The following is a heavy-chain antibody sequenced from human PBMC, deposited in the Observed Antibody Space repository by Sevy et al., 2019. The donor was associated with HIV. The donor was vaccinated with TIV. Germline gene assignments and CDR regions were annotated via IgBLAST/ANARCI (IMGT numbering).Heavy chain of an antibody. J-gene: IGHJ5*02. D-gene: IGHD2-2*01. CDR2: IYTSGST. CDR1: GGSISSGSYY. V-gene: IGHV4-61*02. CDR3: AREGSTWAGWFDP. Sequence: SETLSLTCTVSGGSISSGSYYWSWIRQPAGKGLEWIGRIYTSGSTNYNPSLKSRVTISVDTSRNQFSLKLSSVTAADTAVYYCAREGSTWAGWFDPWGQGTLVTVSS.